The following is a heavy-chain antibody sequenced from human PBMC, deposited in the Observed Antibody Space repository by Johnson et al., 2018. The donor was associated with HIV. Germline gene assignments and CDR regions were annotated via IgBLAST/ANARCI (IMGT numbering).Heavy chain of an antibody. J-gene: IGHJ3*02. Sequence: QVQLVESGGGVVHPGGSLRLSCAASGFTFSTFAIHWVRQAPGKGLEWVAVISYDGSNKYYADSVKGRFTISRDNSKNTLYLQMSSLRAGDTAVYYCARGSSYYYDSSGSDAFDIWGQGTMVTVSS. D-gene: IGHD3-22*01. CDR1: GFTFSTFA. CDR2: ISYDGSNK. CDR3: ARGSSYYYDSSGSDAFDI. V-gene: IGHV3-30-3*01.